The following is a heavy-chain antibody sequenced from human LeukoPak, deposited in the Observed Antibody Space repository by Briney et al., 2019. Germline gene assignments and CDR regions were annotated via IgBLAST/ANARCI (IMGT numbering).Heavy chain of an antibody. Sequence: GGSLRLSCAASGFTFSSYSMNWVRQAPGKGLEWVSSISSSSSYIYYADSVKGRFTISRDNAKNSLYLQMNSLRAEDTAVYYCARDHFRQQLVRLDYWGQGTLVTVSS. D-gene: IGHD6-6*01. CDR1: GFTFSSYS. CDR2: ISSSSSYI. J-gene: IGHJ4*02. V-gene: IGHV3-21*01. CDR3: ARDHFRQQLVRLDY.